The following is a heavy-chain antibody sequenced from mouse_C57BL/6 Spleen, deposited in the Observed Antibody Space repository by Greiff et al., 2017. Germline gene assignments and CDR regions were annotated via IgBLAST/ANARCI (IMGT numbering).Heavy chain of an antibody. CDR3: AIYYDYSFAY. D-gene: IGHD2-4*01. CDR1: GYNFTSYW. CDR2: IDPSDSYT. J-gene: IGHJ3*01. V-gene: IGHV1-69*01. Sequence: QVQLQQPGAALVMPGASVKLSCPASGYNFTSYWMPWVKQRPGQGLEWIGEIDPSDSYTNYNQKCRGKSTLTVDKSSSTAYMQLSSLTSEDSAVSYCAIYYDYSFAYGGQGTLVTVSA.